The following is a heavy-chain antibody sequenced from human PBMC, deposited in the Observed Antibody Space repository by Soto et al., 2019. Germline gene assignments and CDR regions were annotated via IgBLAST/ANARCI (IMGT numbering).Heavy chain of an antibody. CDR3: ARGRYGDY. Sequence: QVHLVQSGAEVKKPGASVKVSCKGSGYIFTTYGITWVRQAPGQGLEWMGWISAHNGNTNYAQKLQGRVTVARATATSTAYMALRNRRSDDTAVYYCARGRYGDYWGQGALVTVSS. V-gene: IGHV1-18*01. J-gene: IGHJ4*02. D-gene: IGHD1-1*01. CDR1: GYIFTTYG. CDR2: ISAHNGNT.